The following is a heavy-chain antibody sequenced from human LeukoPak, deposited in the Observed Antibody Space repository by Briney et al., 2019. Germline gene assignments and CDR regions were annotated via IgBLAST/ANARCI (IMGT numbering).Heavy chain of an antibody. Sequence: SETLSLTCTVSGGSISSYYWSWIRPPPEKGLEWIGYIYYRDTTNYNPSLKSRVIISVDTSKNQFSLKLSSVTAADTAVYYCARHLTYGPGGMDVWGQGTTVTVSS. CDR3: ARHLTYGPGGMDV. CDR1: GGSISSYY. V-gene: IGHV4-59*08. J-gene: IGHJ6*02. CDR2: IYYRDTT. D-gene: IGHD3-10*01.